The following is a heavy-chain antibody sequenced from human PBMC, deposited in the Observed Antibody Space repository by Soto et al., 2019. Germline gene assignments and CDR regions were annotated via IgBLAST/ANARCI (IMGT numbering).Heavy chain of an antibody. Sequence: QLVESGGGLVQPGGSLRLSCEASGFTFSGYWMSWVRQAPGKGLEWVADIKHDGSVQYYVDSVKGRFTISRDNAKKLLSLQMNGLRAEDTAFYYCARAPYSNAWYRFDLWGQGTLVTVSS. CDR3: ARAPYSNAWYRFDL. D-gene: IGHD4-4*01. J-gene: IGHJ4*02. CDR1: GFTFSGYW. CDR2: IKHDGSVQ. V-gene: IGHV3-7*03.